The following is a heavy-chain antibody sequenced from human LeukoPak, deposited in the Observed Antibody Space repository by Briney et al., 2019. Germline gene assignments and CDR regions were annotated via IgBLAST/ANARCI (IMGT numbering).Heavy chain of an antibody. CDR2: ISGGGGST. D-gene: IGHD1-26*01. V-gene: IGHV3-23*01. J-gene: IGHJ4*02. CDR3: AKSSGTYYPFDY. CDR1: GFTFTSYS. Sequence: GGSLRLSCAASGFTFTSYSMNWVRQAPGKGLEWVSTISGGGGSTYYADSVKGRFTISRDNSKNTLYLQVNSLRAEDTAVYYCAKSSGTYYPFDYWGQGTLVTVSS.